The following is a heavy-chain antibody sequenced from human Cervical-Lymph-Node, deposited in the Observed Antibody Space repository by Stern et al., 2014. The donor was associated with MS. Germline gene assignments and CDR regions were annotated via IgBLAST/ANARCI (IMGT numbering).Heavy chain of an antibody. V-gene: IGHV3-30*18. Sequence: QVQLVESGGGVVQPGRSLRLSCAASGFTFSSYGMHWVRQAPGKGLEWVAVISYDGSNKYYADSVKGRFTISRDNSKNTLYLQMNSLRAEDTAVYYCAKDIHMVPVAFDIWGQGTMVTVSS. CDR2: ISYDGSNK. CDR3: AKDIHMVPVAFDI. D-gene: IGHD2-8*01. J-gene: IGHJ3*02. CDR1: GFTFSSYG.